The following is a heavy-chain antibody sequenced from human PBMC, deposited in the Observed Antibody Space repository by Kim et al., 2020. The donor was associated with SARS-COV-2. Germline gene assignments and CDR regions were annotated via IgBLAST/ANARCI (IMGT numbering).Heavy chain of an antibody. CDR2: IDHAGST. J-gene: IGHJ6*02. CDR3: ARSQHRAYYYYAMDL. Sequence: SETLSLTCAVYGGSFSAFHWSWIRQPPGKGLEWIGEIDHAGSTNYNPSLKSRVTISVDTSKNHISLRLRSVTAADTAVYYCARSQHRAYYYYAMDLWGQG. CDR1: GGSFSAFH. V-gene: IGHV4-34*01.